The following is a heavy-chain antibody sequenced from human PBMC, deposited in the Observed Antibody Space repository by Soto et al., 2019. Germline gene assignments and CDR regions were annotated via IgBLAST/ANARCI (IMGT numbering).Heavy chain of an antibody. CDR2: FDPEDGET. V-gene: IGHV1-24*01. D-gene: IGHD3-16*02. CDR1: GYTLTELS. CDR3: ATAVHYDYIWGSYRPTQNLFDY. J-gene: IGHJ4*02. Sequence: GASVKVSCKVSGYTLTELSMHWVRQAPGKGLEWMGGFDPEDGETIYAQKFQGRVTMTEDTSTDTAYMELSSLRSEDTAVYYCATAVHYDYIWGSYRPTQNLFDYWGQGTLVTVSS.